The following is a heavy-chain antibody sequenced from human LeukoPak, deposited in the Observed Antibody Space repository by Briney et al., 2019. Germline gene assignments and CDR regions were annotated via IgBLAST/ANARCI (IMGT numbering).Heavy chain of an antibody. CDR2: ITPDGSST. CDR1: GFTFSNYW. D-gene: IGHD3/OR15-3a*01. CDR3: VRRTGNYFDY. V-gene: IGHV3-74*01. Sequence: GGSLRLSCAASGFTFSNYWMHWVRQAPGKGLVWVSRITPDGSSTTYADSVKGRFTISRDNSKNTLYLQMSSLRPEDTAVFYCVRRTGNYFDYWGQGTLVTVSS. J-gene: IGHJ4*02.